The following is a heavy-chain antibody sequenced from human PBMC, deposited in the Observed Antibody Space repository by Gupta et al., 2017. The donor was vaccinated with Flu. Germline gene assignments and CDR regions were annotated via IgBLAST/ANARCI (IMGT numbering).Heavy chain of an antibody. CDR1: GDSLSNSDFY. CDR3: AARRKDLNWFDP. V-gene: IGHV4-39*01. D-gene: IGHD1-14*01. J-gene: IGHJ5*02. Sequence: QLQLQESGPGLVKPSETLSLTCTVSGDSLSNSDFYWAWIRQPPGKGLECIGGIHHSGRTYYNPSLKSRATMSVDTPKYQFSLKLSSVTAADTAVYYCAARRKDLNWFDPWGQGTLVTVSS. CDR2: IHHSGRT.